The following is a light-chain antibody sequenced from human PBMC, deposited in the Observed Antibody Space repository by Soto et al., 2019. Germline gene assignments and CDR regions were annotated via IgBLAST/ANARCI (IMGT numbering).Light chain of an antibody. Sequence: DIQMTQSPSSLSASVGDRVTLTCQASQDISTDLNWYQQRPGKAPKLLIYDASNLEAGVPSRFSGCGSGTDFTLSISSLQPEDIATYFCQQYETLPYTVGQGTRLEIK. CDR1: QDISTD. V-gene: IGKV1-33*01. CDR2: DAS. J-gene: IGKJ2*01. CDR3: QQYETLPYT.